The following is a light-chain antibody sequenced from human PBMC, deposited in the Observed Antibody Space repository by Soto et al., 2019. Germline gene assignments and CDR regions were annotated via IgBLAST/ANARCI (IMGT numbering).Light chain of an antibody. CDR2: SAS. J-gene: IGKJ3*01. CDR1: QSVSSN. Sequence: EIVMTQSPATLSVSPGERATLSCRASQSVSSNLAWYQQKPGKAPRLLIYSASTRATGIPARFSGSGSGTEFTLTISSLQSEDFAVFYCQQYNNWPCTFGPGTKVDIK. V-gene: IGKV3-15*01. CDR3: QQYNNWPCT.